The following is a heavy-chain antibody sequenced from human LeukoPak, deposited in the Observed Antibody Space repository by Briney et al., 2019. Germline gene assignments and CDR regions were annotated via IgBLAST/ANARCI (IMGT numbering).Heavy chain of an antibody. CDR2: ISGDGTTT. CDR1: GSTFRSYG. CDR3: IRDFRSADL. Sequence: PGGSLRLSGAASGSTFRSYGMHWVRQAQGKGRVWVSRISGDGTTTNYADSVKGRFTISRDNAKNTVYLEMNSLSVEDTATYYCIRDFRSADLWGQGTLVTVTS. V-gene: IGHV3-74*01. J-gene: IGHJ5*02.